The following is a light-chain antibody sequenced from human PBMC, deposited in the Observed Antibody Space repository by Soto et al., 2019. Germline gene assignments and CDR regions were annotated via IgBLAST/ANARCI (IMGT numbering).Light chain of an antibody. CDR1: STDVGGYNS. CDR2: EVS. CDR3: SSYGGSNNLI. Sequence: QSALTQAPSASGSPGQSVTISCTGTSTDVGGYNSVSWFQHHPGKAPKLMIYEVSKRPSGVPDLFSGSKSGNTASLTVSGLQAEDEADYYCSSYGGSNNLIFGGGTKLTVL. J-gene: IGLJ2*01. V-gene: IGLV2-8*01.